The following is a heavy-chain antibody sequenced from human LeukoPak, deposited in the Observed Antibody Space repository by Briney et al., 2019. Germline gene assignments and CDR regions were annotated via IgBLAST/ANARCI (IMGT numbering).Heavy chain of an antibody. CDR3: ARHELLWFGESPQAFDI. CDR2: IDPSDSYT. V-gene: IGHV5-10-1*01. CDR1: GYRFTSYW. Sequence: GESLKISCQGSGYRFTSYWISWVRQMPGKGLEWMGRIDPSDSYTNYSPSFQGNVTISAHKSISTAYLQWSSLKASDTAMYYCARHELLWFGESPQAFDIWGQGTMVTVSS. J-gene: IGHJ3*02. D-gene: IGHD3-10*01.